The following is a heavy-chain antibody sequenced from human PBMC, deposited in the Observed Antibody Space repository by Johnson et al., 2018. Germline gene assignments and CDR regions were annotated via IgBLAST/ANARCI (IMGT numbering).Heavy chain of an antibody. J-gene: IGHJ4*02. Sequence: VQLVESGAEVKKXGSSVKVSCKASGGTFSSYAISWVRQAPGQGLEWMGGIIPIFGTANYAQKFQGRVTITADESTSTAYMELSSLRSEDTAVYYCGRSWGDYGGNAHHDYWGQGTLVTVSS. CDR3: GRSWGDYGGNAHHDY. CDR2: IIPIFGTA. CDR1: GGTFSSYA. D-gene: IGHD4-23*01. V-gene: IGHV1-69*01.